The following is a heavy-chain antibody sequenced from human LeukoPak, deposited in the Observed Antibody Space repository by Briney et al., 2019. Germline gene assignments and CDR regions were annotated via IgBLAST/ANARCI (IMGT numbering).Heavy chain of an antibody. CDR2: IYHSGST. D-gene: IGHD6-19*01. V-gene: IGHV4-38-2*02. J-gene: IGHJ4*02. Sequence: PSETLSLTCTVSGYSISSGYYWGWIRQPPGKGLEWIGSIYHSGSTYYNPSLKSRVTISVDTSKNQFSLKLSSVTAADTAVYYCASYYIRGLQWLVRDYWGQGTLVTASS. CDR3: ASYYIRGLQWLVRDY. CDR1: GYSISSGYY.